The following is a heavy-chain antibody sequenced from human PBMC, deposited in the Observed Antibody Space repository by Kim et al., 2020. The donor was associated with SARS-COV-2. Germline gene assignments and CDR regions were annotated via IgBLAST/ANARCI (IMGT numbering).Heavy chain of an antibody. D-gene: IGHD3-22*01. J-gene: IGHJ5*02. CDR3: ARGISSGFINWFDP. Sequence: ASVKVSCKASGYTFTSYAMHWVRQAPGQRLEWMGWINAGNGNTKYSQKFQGRVTITRDTSASTAYMELSSLRSEDTAVYYCARGISSGFINWFDPWGQGTLVTVSS. CDR1: GYTFTSYA. CDR2: INAGNGNT. V-gene: IGHV1-3*01.